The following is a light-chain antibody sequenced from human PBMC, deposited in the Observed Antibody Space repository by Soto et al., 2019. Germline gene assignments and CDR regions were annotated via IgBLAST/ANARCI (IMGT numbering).Light chain of an antibody. CDR3: ATWDSSLSAGV. CDR2: DNS. CDR1: NSNVGSKY. V-gene: IGLV1-51*01. J-gene: IGLJ2*01. Sequence: QSVLTQPPSVSAAPGQKVTISCSGTNSNVGSKYVSWYQHLPGTAPKLLIFDNSKRPSGIPDRFSGSKSGTSATLGITGLQTGDEADYYCATWDSSLSAGVFGGGTKLTVL.